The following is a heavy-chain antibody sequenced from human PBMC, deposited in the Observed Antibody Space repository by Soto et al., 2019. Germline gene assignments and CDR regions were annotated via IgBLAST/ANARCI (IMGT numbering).Heavy chain of an antibody. CDR2: IVVGSGNT. CDR3: AKENGYSSSWFEFDY. J-gene: IGHJ4*02. D-gene: IGHD6-13*01. V-gene: IGHV1-58*01. CDR1: GFTFTSSA. Sequence: GASVKVSCKASGFTFTSSAVQCVRQARGQRLEWIGWIVVGSGNTNYAQKFQERVTITRDMSTSTAYMELSSLRSEDTAVYYCAKENGYSSSWFEFDYWGQGTLVTVSS.